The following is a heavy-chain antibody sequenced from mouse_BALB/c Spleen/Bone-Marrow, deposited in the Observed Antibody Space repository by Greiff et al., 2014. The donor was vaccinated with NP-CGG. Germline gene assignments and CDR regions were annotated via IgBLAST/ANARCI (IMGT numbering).Heavy chain of an antibody. J-gene: IGHJ2*01. V-gene: IGHV3-2*02. CDR1: GYSITSDYA. D-gene: IGHD2-4*01. CDR3: ARYDYDGVDC. Sequence: EVQRVESGPGLVKPSQSLSLTCAVTGYSITSDYAWNWIRQFPGNKLEWMGYISYSGNTSYNPSLKSRISITRDTSKNQFFLQLNSVTTEDTATYYCARYDYDGVDCWGQGTTLTVSS. CDR2: ISYSGNT.